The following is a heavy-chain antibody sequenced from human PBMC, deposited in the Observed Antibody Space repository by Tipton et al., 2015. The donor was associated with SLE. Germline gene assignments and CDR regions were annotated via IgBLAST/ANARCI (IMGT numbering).Heavy chain of an antibody. D-gene: IGHD3-22*01. J-gene: IGHJ3*02. Sequence: GLVKPSQTLPLTCAISGESVSSNRAAWNWTRQSPSGGLEGLGRPYNRSKWYNDYAVSGKSRITINPDTSKNQFSLQLNSVTPEDTAVYYCARDHYYDSSGQGAFDIWGQGTMVTVSS. CDR3: ARDHYYDSSGQGAFDI. CDR2: PYNRSKWYN. CDR1: GESVSSNRAA. V-gene: IGHV6-1*01.